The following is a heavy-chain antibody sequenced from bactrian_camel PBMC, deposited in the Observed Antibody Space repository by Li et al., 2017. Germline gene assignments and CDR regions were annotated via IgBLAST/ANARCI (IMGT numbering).Heavy chain of an antibody. CDR1: GAARSIEC. V-gene: IGHV3S54*01. CDR3: AAGDSCRTIVARRFDV. CDR2: IYPFGGGT. J-gene: IGHJ4*01. Sequence: QVQLVESGGGSVQAGGSLRLSCAASGAARSIECMGWFRQVPGKEREGVACIYPFGGGTSYADSVKGRFTINRDIVESTLYLRMNRLRAEDSAMYYCAAGDSCRTIVARRFDVWGQGTQVTVS.